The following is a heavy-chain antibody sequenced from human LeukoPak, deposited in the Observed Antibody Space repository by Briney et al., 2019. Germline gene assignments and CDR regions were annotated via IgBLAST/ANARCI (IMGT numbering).Heavy chain of an antibody. CDR3: ARGDHLGQWYYYYYMDV. D-gene: IGHD3-16*01. V-gene: IGHV3-48*04. Sequence: PGGSLRLSCAASGFTFSSYSMNWVRQAPGKGLEWVSYISSSSSTIYYADSVKGRFTISRDNAKNSLYLQMNSLRAEDTAVYYCARGDHLGQWYYYYYMDVWGKGTTVTISS. CDR2: ISSSSSTI. J-gene: IGHJ6*03. CDR1: GFTFSSYS.